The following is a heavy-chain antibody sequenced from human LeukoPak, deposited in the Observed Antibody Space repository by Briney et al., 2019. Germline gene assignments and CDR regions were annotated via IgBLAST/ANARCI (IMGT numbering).Heavy chain of an antibody. CDR2: IYSGGST. D-gene: IGHD3-3*01. CDR1: GFTVSSNY. J-gene: IGHJ6*03. Sequence: GGSLRLSCAASGFTVSSNYMSWVRQAPGKGLEWVSVIYSGGSTYYADSVKGRFTISGDNSKNTLYLQMNSLRAEDTAVYYCARDDGFYDPNARYYYYYMDVWGKGTTVTVSS. CDR3: ARDDGFYDPNARYYYYYMDV. V-gene: IGHV3-53*05.